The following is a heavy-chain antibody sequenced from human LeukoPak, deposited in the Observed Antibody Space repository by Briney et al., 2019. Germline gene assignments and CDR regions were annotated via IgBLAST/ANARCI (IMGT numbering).Heavy chain of an antibody. V-gene: IGHV4-59*02. D-gene: IGHD3-16*01. CDR3: ARGGAGPLRD. CDR1: SASVSSYY. CDR2: ISNSGSP. Sequence: SETLSLTCTVSSASVSSYYWSWVRQPPGGGLEWIGYISNSGSPSYNPSFKSRVTFSADTSKNHLSLKLNSVTPADTAVYFCARGGAGPLRDWGQGTLVTV. J-gene: IGHJ4*02.